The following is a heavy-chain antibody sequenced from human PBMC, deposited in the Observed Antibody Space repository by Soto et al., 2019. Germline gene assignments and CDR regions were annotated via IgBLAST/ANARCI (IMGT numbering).Heavy chain of an antibody. D-gene: IGHD3-9*01. J-gene: IGHJ6*02. Sequence: QVQLVQSGAEVKKPGASVKVSCKASGYTFTSYGISWVRQAPGQGLEWMGWISAYNGNTNYAQKLQGRVTMTTDTSTRTADMELRSLRSDATAVYYCARDRGGYYDILTGYYRSAYGMDVWGQGTTVTVSS. CDR1: GYTFTSYG. V-gene: IGHV1-18*01. CDR3: ARDRGGYYDILTGYYRSAYGMDV. CDR2: ISAYNGNT.